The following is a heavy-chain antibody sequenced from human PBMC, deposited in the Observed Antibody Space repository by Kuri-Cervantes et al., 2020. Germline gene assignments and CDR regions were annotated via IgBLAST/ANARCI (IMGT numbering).Heavy chain of an antibody. CDR3: AKAFPLFCSGGSCYWDYYYYYGMDV. Sequence: GESLKISCAASGFTFDDYGMSWVRQAPGKGLEWVSGINWNGGSTGYADSVKGRFTISRDNSKNTLYLQMNSLRAEGTAVYYCAKAFPLFCSGGSCYWDYYYYYGMDVWGQGTTVTVSS. V-gene: IGHV3-20*04. CDR2: INWNGGST. CDR1: GFTFDDYG. D-gene: IGHD2-15*01. J-gene: IGHJ6*02.